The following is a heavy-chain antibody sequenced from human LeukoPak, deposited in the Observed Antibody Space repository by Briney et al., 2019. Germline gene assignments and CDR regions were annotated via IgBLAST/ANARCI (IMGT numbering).Heavy chain of an antibody. CDR2: IRYDGSNK. D-gene: IGHD1-26*01. CDR1: GFTFSSYG. V-gene: IGHV3-30*02. CDR3: ARVIGWDEPFDI. J-gene: IGHJ3*02. Sequence: GGSLRLSCAASGFTFSSYGMHWVRQAPGKGLEWVAFIRYDGSNKYYADSVKGRFTISRDNSKNTLYLQMNSLRAEDTAVYYCARVIGWDEPFDIWGQGTMVTVSS.